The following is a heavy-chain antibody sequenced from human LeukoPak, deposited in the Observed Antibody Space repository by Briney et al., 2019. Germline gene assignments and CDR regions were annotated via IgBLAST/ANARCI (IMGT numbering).Heavy chain of an antibody. V-gene: IGHV4-59*02. Sequence: SETLSLTCTASGGSVTDYYWSWIRQSPGKGLEWIGYIYYTGTSYNPSLKSRVTISADTSKDQFSLKLISGTAADTAVYYCASRKLGNDYWGQGTLVTVCS. D-gene: IGHD7-27*01. CDR1: GGSVTDYY. CDR2: IYYTGT. CDR3: ASRKLGNDY. J-gene: IGHJ4*02.